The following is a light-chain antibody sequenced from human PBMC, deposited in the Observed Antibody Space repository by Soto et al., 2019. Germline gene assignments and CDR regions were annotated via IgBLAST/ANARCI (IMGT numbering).Light chain of an antibody. Sequence: QYALTQPRSVSESPGQSVTISCSGTSSDVGGYNYVSWYQQHPGKAPKLMIYDVSKRPSGVPDRFSGSKSGSTASLTISGLQTEDEADYYCCSYAGSHTWVFGGGTKLTVL. CDR3: CSYAGSHTWV. V-gene: IGLV2-11*01. CDR2: DVS. J-gene: IGLJ3*02. CDR1: SSDVGGYNY.